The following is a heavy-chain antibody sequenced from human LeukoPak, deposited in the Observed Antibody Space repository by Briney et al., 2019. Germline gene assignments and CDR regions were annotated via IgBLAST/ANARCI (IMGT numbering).Heavy chain of an antibody. Sequence: SETLSLTCAVSGGSISSSNWWSWVRQPPGKGLEWIGEIYHSGSTNYNPSLKSRVTISVDTSKNQFSLKLSSVTAADTAVYYCARELEVVPAAISWFDPWGQGTLVTVSS. V-gene: IGHV4-4*02. CDR1: GGSISSSNW. CDR3: ARELEVVPAAISWFDP. J-gene: IGHJ5*02. D-gene: IGHD2-2*01. CDR2: IYHSGST.